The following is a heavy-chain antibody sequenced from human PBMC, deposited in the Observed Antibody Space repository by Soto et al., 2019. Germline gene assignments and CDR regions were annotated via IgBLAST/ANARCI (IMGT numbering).Heavy chain of an antibody. D-gene: IGHD6-13*01. Sequence: ASVKVSCKASGYTFTSYGISWVRQAPGQGLEWMGWISAYNGNTNYAQKLQGRVTMTTDTSTSTAYMELRSLRSDDTAVYYCARSIAARAPNWFDPWAQGTLVTVSS. J-gene: IGHJ5*02. CDR1: GYTFTSYG. CDR2: ISAYNGNT. CDR3: ARSIAARAPNWFDP. V-gene: IGHV1-18*04.